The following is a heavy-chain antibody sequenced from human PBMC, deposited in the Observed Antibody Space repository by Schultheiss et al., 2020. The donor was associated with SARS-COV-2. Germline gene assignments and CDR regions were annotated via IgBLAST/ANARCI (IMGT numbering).Heavy chain of an antibody. CDR3: AKDRTYGDSPFWFDY. J-gene: IGHJ4*02. CDR2: ISSSGSTI. CDR1: GFTFGDYA. D-gene: IGHD4-17*01. Sequence: GGSLRLSCTASGFTFGDYAMSWVRQAPGKGLEWVSYISSSGSTIYYADSVKGRFTISRDNAKNTLYLQMNSLRAEDTAVYYCAKDRTYGDSPFWFDYWGQGTLVTVSS. V-gene: IGHV3-11*01.